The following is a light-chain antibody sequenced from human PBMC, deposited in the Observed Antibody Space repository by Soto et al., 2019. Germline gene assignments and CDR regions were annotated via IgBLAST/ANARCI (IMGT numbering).Light chain of an antibody. CDR2: GAS. CDR3: LLYFSPDRYT. J-gene: IGKJ2*01. V-gene: IGKV3-20*01. CDR1: QSVTSSH. Sequence: EMVLTQTPGTLSLSPGERATLSCRASQSVTSSHFAWYQQKPGQAPRLLIYGASTRATGIPDRFSGSGSDTDFSLTIRRLDPEDFAMYYCLLYFSPDRYTFGPGTKVQIK.